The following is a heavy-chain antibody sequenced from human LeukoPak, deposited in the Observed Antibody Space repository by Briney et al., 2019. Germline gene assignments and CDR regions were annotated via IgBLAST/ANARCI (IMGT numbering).Heavy chain of an antibody. D-gene: IGHD5-18*01. V-gene: IGHV4-59*01. Sequence: PSGTLSLTCTVSGGSISSYYWSWIRQPPGKGLEWIGYIYYSGSTNYNPSLKSRVTISVDLSKNQFSLKLSSVTAADTAVYYCARTTEGGYTYDYFYYYYMDVWGKGTTVTFSS. CDR2: IYYSGST. CDR3: ARTTEGGYTYDYFYYYYMDV. CDR1: GGSISSYY. J-gene: IGHJ6*03.